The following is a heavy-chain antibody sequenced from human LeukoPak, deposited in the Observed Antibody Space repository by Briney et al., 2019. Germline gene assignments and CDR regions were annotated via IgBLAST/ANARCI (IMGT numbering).Heavy chain of an antibody. CDR1: GYTFTSYY. D-gene: IGHD3-22*01. Sequence: APVKVSCKASGYTFTSYYMHWVRQAPGQGLEWMGIINPSGGSTSYAQKLQGRVTMTRDTSTSTVYMELSSLRSEDTAVYYCARDLHYYDSSGYSWGYWGQGTLVTVSS. CDR3: ARDLHYYDSSGYSWGY. J-gene: IGHJ4*02. CDR2: INPSGGST. V-gene: IGHV1-46*01.